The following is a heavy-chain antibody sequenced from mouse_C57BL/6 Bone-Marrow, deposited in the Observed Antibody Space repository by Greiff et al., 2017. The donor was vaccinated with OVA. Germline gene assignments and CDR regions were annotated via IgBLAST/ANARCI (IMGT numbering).Heavy chain of an antibody. CDR3: ARRVDGYYYFDY. V-gene: IGHV1-19*01. D-gene: IGHD2-3*01. CDR2: INPYNGGT. J-gene: IGHJ2*01. CDR1: GYTFTDYY. Sequence: VQLQQSGPVLVKPGASVKMSCKASGYTFTDYYMNWVKQSHGKSLEWIGVINPYNGGTSYNQKFKGKATLTVDKSSSTAYMELNSLTSENSAVYYCARRVDGYYYFDYWGQGTTLTVSS.